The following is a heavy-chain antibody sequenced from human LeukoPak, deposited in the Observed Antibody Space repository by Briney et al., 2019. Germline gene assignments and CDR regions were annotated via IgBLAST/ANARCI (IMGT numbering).Heavy chain of an antibody. J-gene: IGHJ4*02. D-gene: IGHD3-10*01. CDR2: IRSKANSYAT. CDR3: RDYGSGSSQTEKKDS. V-gene: IGHV3-73*01. CDR1: GFTFSGSA. Sequence: PGGSLKLSCAASGFTFSGSAMHWVRHASGKGLVWVGRIRSKANSYATAYAASVKGRFTISRDDSKNTAYLQMNSLKTEDTAVYYCRDYGSGSSQTEKKDSWGQGTLVTVSS.